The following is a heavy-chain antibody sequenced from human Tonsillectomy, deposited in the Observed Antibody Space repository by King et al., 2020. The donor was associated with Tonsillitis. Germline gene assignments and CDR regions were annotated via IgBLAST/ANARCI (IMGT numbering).Heavy chain of an antibody. CDR1: GGPFSDYY. J-gene: IGHJ4*02. V-gene: IGHV4-34*01. CDR2: INHSGNT. D-gene: IGHD1-26*01. CDR3: ARVSGSYGGGFDS. Sequence: VQLQQWGAGLLKPSDTLSLTCAVYGGPFSDYYWSWIRHPPGKGLEWIGQINHSGNTNYNPYLKSRVTMSVDTSKNQVSVRLSSVTAADTAVYYCARVSGSYGGGFDSWGQGTLVTVSS.